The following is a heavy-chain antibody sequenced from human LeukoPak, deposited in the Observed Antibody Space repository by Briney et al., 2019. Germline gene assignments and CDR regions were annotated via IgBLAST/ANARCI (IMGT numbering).Heavy chain of an antibody. CDR1: GFSFSSYG. CDR2: IRSDGSNK. J-gene: IGHJ4*02. V-gene: IGHV3-30*02. D-gene: IGHD6-19*01. CDR3: ARILDSAWGELGY. Sequence: GGSLRLSCAGSGFSFSSYGMHWVHQAPGKGLEWMAFIRSDGSNKYYADSVKGRFTTSRDNSKNTLYLQMNSLRAEDTAVYYCARILDSAWGELGYWGQGTLVTVSS.